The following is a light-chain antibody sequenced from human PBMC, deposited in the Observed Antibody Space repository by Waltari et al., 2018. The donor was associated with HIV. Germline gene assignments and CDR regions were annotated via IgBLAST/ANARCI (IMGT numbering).Light chain of an antibody. J-gene: IGLJ3*02. V-gene: IGLV2-23*02. CDR2: EVS. CDR1: SSDVGSYNL. Sequence: QSALTQPASVSGYPGQSITISCTGTSSDVGSYNLVSWYQQHPGKAPKLMIYEVSKRPAGVSNRFSGYRSGNTASLTISGLQADDEADYYCCSYAGSSTFNWVFGGGTKLTVL. CDR3: CSYAGSSTFNWV.